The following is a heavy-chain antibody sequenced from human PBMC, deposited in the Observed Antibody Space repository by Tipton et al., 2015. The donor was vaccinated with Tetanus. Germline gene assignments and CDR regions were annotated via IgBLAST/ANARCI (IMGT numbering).Heavy chain of an antibody. CDR2: IYYGGNT. CDR1: GGSVSSGSYY. CDR3: ATGRRTVGFDY. V-gene: IGHV4-39*01. Sequence: TLSLTCTVSGGSVSSGSYYWAWIRQTPGKGLEWIGSIYYGGNTYYNPSLKSRLPMAVDTSKTQVSLKLSSVTAADTAVYYCATGRRTVGFDYCGQGALVTVSS. J-gene: IGHJ4*02. D-gene: IGHD4-23*01.